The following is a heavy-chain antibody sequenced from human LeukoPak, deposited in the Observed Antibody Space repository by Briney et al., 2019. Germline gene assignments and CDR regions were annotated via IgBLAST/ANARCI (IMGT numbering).Heavy chain of an antibody. V-gene: IGHV4-59*01. CDR1: GGSISSYY. CDR2: IYYSGST. CDR3: SRVYSGYDYGVGWFDP. J-gene: IGHJ5*01. D-gene: IGHD5-12*01. Sequence: PSETLSLTCTVSGGSISSYYWSWMRQPPGKGLEWIGYIYYSGSTNYNPSLVSRVTISVDTSKNQFSLKLSSVTAADTAVYYCSRVYSGYDYGVGWFDPWGQGTLVTVSS.